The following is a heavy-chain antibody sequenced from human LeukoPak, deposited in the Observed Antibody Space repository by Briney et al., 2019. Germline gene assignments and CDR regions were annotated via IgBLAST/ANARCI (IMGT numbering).Heavy chain of an antibody. Sequence: ASVKVSCKASGYTFTSYGISWVRQAPGQGLEWVGCIKPNSGGAYYAQNFQDRVTMTRDTSISTAYMELSRLRSDDTAVYYCARDLDFYSSSWFFYYYGMDVWGQGTTVTVSS. J-gene: IGHJ6*02. D-gene: IGHD6-13*01. CDR2: IKPNSGGA. V-gene: IGHV1-2*02. CDR1: GYTFTSYG. CDR3: ARDLDFYSSSWFFYYYGMDV.